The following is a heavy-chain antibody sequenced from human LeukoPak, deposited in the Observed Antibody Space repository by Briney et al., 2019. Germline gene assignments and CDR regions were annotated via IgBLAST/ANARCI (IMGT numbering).Heavy chain of an antibody. CDR2: IYTSGST. D-gene: IGHD2-2*01. CDR1: GGSISSYY. Sequence: SETLSLTCTVSGGSISSYYWSWIRQPAGKGLEWIGRIYTSGSTNYNPSLKSRVTMSVDTSKNQFSLKLSSVTAADTAVYYCARDGPIYCRSTSCGWFDPWGQGTLVTVSS. V-gene: IGHV4-4*07. J-gene: IGHJ5*02. CDR3: ARDGPIYCRSTSCGWFDP.